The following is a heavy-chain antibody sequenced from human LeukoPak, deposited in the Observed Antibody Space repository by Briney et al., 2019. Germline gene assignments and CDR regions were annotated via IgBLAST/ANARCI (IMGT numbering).Heavy chain of an antibody. Sequence: SETLSLTCAVYGGSLSGYYWSWIRQPPGKGLEWIGEINHSGSTNYNPSLKSRVTISVDTSKNQFSLKLSSVTAADTAVYYCAMTTVTPFGYWGQGTLVTVSS. CDR2: INHSGST. V-gene: IGHV4-34*01. D-gene: IGHD4-17*01. CDR3: AMTTVTPFGY. J-gene: IGHJ4*02. CDR1: GGSLSGYY.